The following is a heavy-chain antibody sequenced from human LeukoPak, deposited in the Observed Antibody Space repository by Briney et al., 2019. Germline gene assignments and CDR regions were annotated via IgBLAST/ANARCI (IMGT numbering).Heavy chain of an antibody. Sequence: NPPETLSLTCTVSGGSISSGDYYWTWIRQHPGKGLEWIGYIYHSGYTYYNPSLKSRVTMSLDTSKNKFSLKLSSVTAADTAVYYCVRGRYDSSGYNYWYFDLWGRGTLVTVSS. CDR3: VRGRYDSSGYNYWYFDL. J-gene: IGHJ2*01. D-gene: IGHD3-22*01. V-gene: IGHV4-31*03. CDR1: GGSISSGDYY. CDR2: IYHSGYT.